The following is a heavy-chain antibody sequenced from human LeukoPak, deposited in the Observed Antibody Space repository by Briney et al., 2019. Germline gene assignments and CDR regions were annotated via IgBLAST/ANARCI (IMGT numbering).Heavy chain of an antibody. CDR1: GGSISSYY. CDR3: ARHDVAGATTDYFQH. V-gene: IGHV4-59*08. D-gene: IGHD1-26*01. CDR2: IYYSGST. Sequence: SETLSLTCTVSGGSISSYYWSWIRQPPGKGLEWIGYIYYSGSTKYNPSLKSRVTISVDTSKNQISLKLGSVTAADTAVYYCARHDVAGATTDYFQHWGQGTLVTVSS. J-gene: IGHJ1*01.